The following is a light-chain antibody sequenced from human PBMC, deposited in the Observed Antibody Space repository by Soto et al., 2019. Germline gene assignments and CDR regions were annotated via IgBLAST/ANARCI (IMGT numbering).Light chain of an antibody. CDR1: QSVSINY. CDR3: QQYGSSPRT. J-gene: IGKJ1*01. CDR2: AAS. Sequence: EIVLTQSPGTLSLSLGERATLSCRASQSVSINYLAWYQQKPRQAPRLLIYAASSRATGVPNRFSGSGSGTDFTLTISRLEPEDFAVYYCQQYGSSPRTFGQGTKVEIK. V-gene: IGKV3-20*01.